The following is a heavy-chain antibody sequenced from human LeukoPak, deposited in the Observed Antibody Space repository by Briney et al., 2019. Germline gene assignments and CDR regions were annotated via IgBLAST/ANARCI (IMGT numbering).Heavy chain of an antibody. CDR2: LYPGDSDT. D-gene: IGHD3-22*01. CDR1: GYRFTSYW. CDR3: ARIYDSSGYPFDY. V-gene: IGHV5-51*01. Sequence: GESLKIYCMGSGYRFTSYWIGWVRQMPGKGVEWMGILYPGDSDTRYRPSFQGQVPISADKSISTAYLQWSSLKASDTAMYYCARIYDSSGYPFDYWGQGTLVTVSS. J-gene: IGHJ4*02.